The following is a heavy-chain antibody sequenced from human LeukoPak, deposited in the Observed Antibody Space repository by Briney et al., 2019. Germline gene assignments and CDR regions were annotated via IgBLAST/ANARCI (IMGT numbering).Heavy chain of an antibody. J-gene: IGHJ6*02. D-gene: IGHD5-24*01. V-gene: IGHV3-11*01. CDR1: GFNFCDYY. Sequence: GGSLRLSCVASGFNFCDYYMNWIRQSPGKGLEWISYMSSRSGIIYYGGSVKGRFTISRDNAKNSLYLRMNSLRPDDTAVYYCAGGVLEAQGWLQWMGTVYSMDVWGQGTPVTVSS. CDR3: AGGVLEAQGWLQWMGTVYSMDV. CDR2: MSSRSGII.